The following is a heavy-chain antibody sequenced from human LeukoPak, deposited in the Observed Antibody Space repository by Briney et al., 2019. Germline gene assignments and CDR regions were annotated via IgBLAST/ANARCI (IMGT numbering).Heavy chain of an antibody. J-gene: IGHJ6*02. Sequence: GGSLRLSCAASGFTFSSYGMHRVRQAPGQGLEWVAVISYDGSNKYYADSVKGRFTISRDNSKNTLYLQMNSLRAEDTAVYYCAKTYSSSSLYYYGMDVWGQGTTVTVSS. V-gene: IGHV3-30*18. D-gene: IGHD6-13*01. CDR3: AKTYSSSSLYYYGMDV. CDR2: ISYDGSNK. CDR1: GFTFSSYG.